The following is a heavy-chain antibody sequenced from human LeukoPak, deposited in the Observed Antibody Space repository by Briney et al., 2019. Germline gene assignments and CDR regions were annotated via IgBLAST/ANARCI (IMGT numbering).Heavy chain of an antibody. CDR3: ARHTSGSSLDY. D-gene: IGHD6-6*01. V-gene: IGHV4-39*01. CDR1: GGSISSSSSY. Sequence: SETLSLTCSVSGGSISSSSSYWGWIRRPPGKGLEWIATIHYSGSTNYNPSLKSRVTISVDTSKNQFSLKLSSVTAADAAVYYCARHTSGSSLDYWGQGTLVTVSS. J-gene: IGHJ4*02. CDR2: IHYSGST.